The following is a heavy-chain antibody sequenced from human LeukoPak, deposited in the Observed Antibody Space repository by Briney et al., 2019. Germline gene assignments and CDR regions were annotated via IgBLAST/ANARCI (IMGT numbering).Heavy chain of an antibody. CDR3: ARQRSYYDSSGYYYAFDI. Sequence: GESLQISCKGSGYSFTSYWIGWVRQLPGKGLEWMGIIYPGDSDTRYSPSFQGQVTISADKSISTAYLQWSSLKASDTAMYYCARQRSYYDSSGYYYAFDIWGQGTMVTVSS. J-gene: IGHJ3*02. D-gene: IGHD3-22*01. CDR2: IYPGDSDT. CDR1: GYSFTSYW. V-gene: IGHV5-51*01.